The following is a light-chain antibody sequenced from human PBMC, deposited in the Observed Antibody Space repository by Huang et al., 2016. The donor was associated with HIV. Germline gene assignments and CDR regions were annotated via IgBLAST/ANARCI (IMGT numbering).Light chain of an antibody. V-gene: IGKV1-39*01. J-gene: IGKJ1*01. CDR3: QQNFNTPWT. Sequence: DIQMTQSPSSLSASVGDRVTITCRASQNINDYLTWYQQKPGKAPKLLIYVASSLQSGVPSRFSGRGSGTEYTLTIRSLQPEDYATYYCQQNFNTPWTFGQGTKVEI. CDR2: VAS. CDR1: QNINDY.